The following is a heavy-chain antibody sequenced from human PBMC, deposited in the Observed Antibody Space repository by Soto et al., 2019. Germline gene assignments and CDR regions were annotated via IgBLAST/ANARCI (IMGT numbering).Heavy chain of an antibody. CDR1: GFPFSSYT. CDR3: ARDPPNDKTQLDYGMDV. Sequence: QEHLVESGGGVVQPGGSLTLSCTASGFPFSSYTMHWLRRAPGKGLEWVGIISFDGSSKYYADWLKGRIVISRDNSKNTLYLQMNSLRAEDTGVYYCARDPPNDKTQLDYGMDVWGQGTAVTVSS. CDR2: ISFDGSSK. V-gene: IGHV3-30*09. J-gene: IGHJ6*02. D-gene: IGHD2-2*01.